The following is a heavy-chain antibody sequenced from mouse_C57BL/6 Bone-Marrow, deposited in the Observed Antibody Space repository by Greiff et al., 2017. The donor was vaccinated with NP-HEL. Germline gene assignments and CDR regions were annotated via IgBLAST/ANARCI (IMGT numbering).Heavy chain of an antibody. Sequence: EVQLVESGGGLVQPGSSMKLSCTASGFTFSDYYMASVRQVPATGLEWVADITYDGSSTYYLDSFKRRFIISRDKAKNILYMHMSSLKTEDTATYYCAREGWSYDDYYAMDYWGQGTSVTVSS. CDR1: GFTFSDYY. CDR3: AREGWSYDDYYAMDY. D-gene: IGHD2-12*01. J-gene: IGHJ4*01. V-gene: IGHV5-16*01. CDR2: ITYDGSST.